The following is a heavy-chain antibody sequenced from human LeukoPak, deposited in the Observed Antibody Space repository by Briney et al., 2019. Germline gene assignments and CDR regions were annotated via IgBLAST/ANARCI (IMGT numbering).Heavy chain of an antibody. CDR3: ARALRFLEWLLYRSFAFDI. V-gene: IGHV3-11*04. J-gene: IGHJ3*02. CDR2: ISSSGSTI. CDR1: GFTFSDYY. Sequence: GGSLRLSCAASGFTFSDYYMSWIRQAPGKGLEWVSYISSSGSTIYYADSVKGRFTISRDNAKNSLYLQMNSLRAKDTAVYYCARALRFLEWLLYRSFAFDIWGQGTMVTVSS. D-gene: IGHD3-3*01.